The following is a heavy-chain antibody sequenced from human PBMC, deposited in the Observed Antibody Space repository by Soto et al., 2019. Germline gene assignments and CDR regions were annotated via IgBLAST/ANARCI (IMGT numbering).Heavy chain of an antibody. Sequence: PSETLSLTCTVSGGSISSDNYYWSWIRQHPGKGLGWIGYIYYSGSTYYNPSLKSRVTISVDTSKNQFSLKLSSVTAADTAVYYCARKATVTTCFAYWGQGTLVTVSS. CDR3: ARKATVTTCFAY. CDR2: IYYSGST. CDR1: GGSISSDNYY. D-gene: IGHD4-17*01. V-gene: IGHV4-31*03. J-gene: IGHJ4*02.